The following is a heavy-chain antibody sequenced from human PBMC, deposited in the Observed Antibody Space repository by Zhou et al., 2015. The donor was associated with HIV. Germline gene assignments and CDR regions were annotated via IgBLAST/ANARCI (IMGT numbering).Heavy chain of an antibody. CDR1: GGTFSSYA. Sequence: QVQLVQSGAEVKKPGSSVKVSCKASGGTFSSYAISWVRQAPGQGLEWMGGIIPIFGTANYAQKFQGRVTITADESTSTAYMELSSLRSEDTAVYYCARERQQLVNNRVYFQHWGQGHPGHRLL. V-gene: IGHV1-69*01. CDR2: IIPIFGTA. CDR3: ARERQQLVNNRVYFQH. D-gene: IGHD6-13*01. J-gene: IGHJ1*01.